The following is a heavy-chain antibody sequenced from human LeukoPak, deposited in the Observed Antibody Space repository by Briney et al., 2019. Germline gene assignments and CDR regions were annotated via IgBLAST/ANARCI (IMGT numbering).Heavy chain of an antibody. CDR1: GFNFSDYY. CDR2: ISGSGSTI. J-gene: IGHJ4*02. V-gene: IGHV3-11*04. Sequence: GGSLRLSCAASGFNFSDYYMSWIRQAPGKGLEWLSNISGSGSTIYYADSVKGRFTISRDNAENSVSLQMNSLRGEDTAVYYCARVSSGWYVPYWGQGTLVTVSS. CDR3: ARVSSGWYVPY. D-gene: IGHD6-19*01.